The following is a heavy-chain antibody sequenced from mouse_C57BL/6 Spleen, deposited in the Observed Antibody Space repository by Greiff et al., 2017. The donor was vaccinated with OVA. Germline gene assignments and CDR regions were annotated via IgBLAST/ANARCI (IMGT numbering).Heavy chain of an antibody. CDR2: IDPETGGT. CDR3: TRITTVVEDFDY. CDR1: GYTFTDYE. Sequence: SGAELVRPGASVTLSCKASGYTFTDYEMHWVKQTPVHGLEWIGAIDPETGGTAYNQKFKGKAILTADKSSSTAYMELRSLTSEDSAVYYCTRITTVVEDFDYWGQGTTLTVSS. D-gene: IGHD1-1*01. J-gene: IGHJ2*01. V-gene: IGHV1-15*01.